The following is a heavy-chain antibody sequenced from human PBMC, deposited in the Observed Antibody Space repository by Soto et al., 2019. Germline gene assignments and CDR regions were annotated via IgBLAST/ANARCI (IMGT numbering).Heavy chain of an antibody. CDR2: IYYSGST. CDR3: AXAYCGGDCYRYYYGMDV. D-gene: IGHD2-21*02. V-gene: IGHV4-30-4*01. CDR1: GGSISGGDYY. Sequence: PSETLSLTCTVSGGSISGGDYYWSWIRQPPGKGLEWIGYIYYSGSTYYNPSLKSRVTISVDTSKNQFSLKLSSVTAADTAVYYCAXAYCGGDCYRYYYGMDVWGQGTTVTVSS. J-gene: IGHJ6*02.